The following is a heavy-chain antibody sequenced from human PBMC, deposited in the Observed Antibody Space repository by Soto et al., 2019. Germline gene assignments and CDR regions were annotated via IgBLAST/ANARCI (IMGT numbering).Heavy chain of an antibody. D-gene: IGHD3-10*01. V-gene: IGHV3-73*01. CDR2: IRSKANSYAT. CDR3: TSPWYGLLGYYGMDV. Sequence: GGSLRLSCAAFGFTFSDHYMDWVRQAPGKGLEWVGRIRSKANSYATAYAASVKGRFTISRDDSKNTAYLQMNSLKTEDTAVYYCTSPWYGLLGYYGMDVWGQGTTVTVSS. CDR1: GFTFSDHY. J-gene: IGHJ6*02.